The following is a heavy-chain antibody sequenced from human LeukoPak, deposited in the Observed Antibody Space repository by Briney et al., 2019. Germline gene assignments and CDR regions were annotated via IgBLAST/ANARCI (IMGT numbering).Heavy chain of an antibody. CDR3: ARTYSWSLSRFDY. V-gene: IGHV3-21*01. D-gene: IGHD3-16*02. CDR2: ISSSGSYI. J-gene: IGHJ4*02. Sequence: PGGSLRLSCAASAFTFSSYSMNWVRQAPGKGLEWVSSISSSGSYIYYADSVKGRFTISRDNAKNSLYLQMNSLRAEDTAVYYCARTYSWSLSRFDYWGQGTLVTVSS. CDR1: AFTFSSYS.